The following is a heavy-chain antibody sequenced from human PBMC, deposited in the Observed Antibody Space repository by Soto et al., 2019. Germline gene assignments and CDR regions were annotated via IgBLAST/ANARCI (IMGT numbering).Heavy chain of an antibody. D-gene: IGHD1-1*01. CDR3: AKDRRGTTVWGSDYGMDV. CDR2: ISYDGSNK. CDR1: GFTFSSYG. J-gene: IGHJ6*02. Sequence: GGSLRLSCAASGFTFSSYGMHWVRQAPGKGLEWVAVISYDGSNKYYADSVKGRFTISRDNSKNTLYLQMNSLRAEDTAVYYCAKDRRGTTVWGSDYGMDVWGQGTTVTVSS. V-gene: IGHV3-30*18.